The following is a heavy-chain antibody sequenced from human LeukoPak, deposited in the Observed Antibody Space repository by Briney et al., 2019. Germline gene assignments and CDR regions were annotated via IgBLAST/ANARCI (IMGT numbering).Heavy chain of an antibody. CDR3: ARDFAGYCSSTGCYGYYFDY. J-gene: IGHJ4*02. D-gene: IGHD2-2*01. CDR1: GFTFNNYA. Sequence: AGRSPRLSCAASGFTFNNYAMHWVRQAPGKGLEWLAVISYDGSKKYCADSVKGRFTISRDNSKNTLYVQMNSLRAEDTAVYYCARDFAGYCSSTGCYGYYFDYWGQGTLVTVSS. V-gene: IGHV3-30*04. CDR2: ISYDGSKK.